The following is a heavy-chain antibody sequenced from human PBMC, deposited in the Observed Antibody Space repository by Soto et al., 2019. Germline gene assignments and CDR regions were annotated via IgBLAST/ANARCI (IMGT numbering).Heavy chain of an antibody. CDR2: IWYDGSNK. Sequence: GGSLRLSCAASGFTFSSYGMHWVRQAPGKGLEWVAVIWYDGSNKYYADSVKGRFTISRDNSKNTLYLQMNSLRAEDTAVYYCERRSIVGATTGFDYFDYWGQGTLVTVSS. CDR3: ERRSIVGATTGFDYFDY. V-gene: IGHV3-33*01. J-gene: IGHJ4*02. CDR1: GFTFSSYG. D-gene: IGHD1-26*01.